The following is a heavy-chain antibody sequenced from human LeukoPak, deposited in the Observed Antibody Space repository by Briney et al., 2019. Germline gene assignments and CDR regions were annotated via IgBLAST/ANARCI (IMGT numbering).Heavy chain of an antibody. J-gene: IGHJ4*02. CDR2: ISDYSGNT. D-gene: IGHD3-3*01. CDR1: GYSLSSNG. Sequence: GASVKVSCKASGYSLSSNGISWARQAPGQGLEWMGWISDYSGNTNYAQKLQGRVTMTTDTSTSTAYMELRSLRSDDTAVYYCARDITPPYYDFWSGQTGGNDYWGQRTLVTVSS. CDR3: ARDITPPYYDFWSGQTGGNDY. V-gene: IGHV1-18*01.